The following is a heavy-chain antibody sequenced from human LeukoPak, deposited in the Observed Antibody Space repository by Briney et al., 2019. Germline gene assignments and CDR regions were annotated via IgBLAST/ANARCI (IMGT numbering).Heavy chain of an antibody. CDR2: ISSSCSTI. J-gene: IGHJ4*02. CDR1: GFTFSSYE. CDR3: AKDRHWRTFDY. V-gene: IGHV3-48*03. Sequence: GSLRLSRSASGFTFSSYEMNWVRQAPGKGLVWVSYISSSCSTIYYADSVKGQFTISRDNSKNTLYLQMNSLRAEDTAVYYCAKDRHWRTFDYWGQGALVTVSS. D-gene: IGHD1-1*01.